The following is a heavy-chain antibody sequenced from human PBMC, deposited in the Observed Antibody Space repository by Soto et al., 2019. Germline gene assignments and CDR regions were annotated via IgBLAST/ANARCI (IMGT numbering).Heavy chain of an antibody. D-gene: IGHD6-19*01. CDR3: ARGPGSIAVAGRQFDY. CDR2: IIPIFGTA. V-gene: IGHV1-69*01. Sequence: QVQLVQSGAEVQKPGSSVKVSCKASGGTFSSYAISWVRQAPGEGLEWMGGIIPIFGTAYYAQKFQGRVTITADESTSTAYMELSSLRSEDTAVYYCARGPGSIAVAGRQFDYWGQGTLVTVSS. CDR1: GGTFSSYA. J-gene: IGHJ4*02.